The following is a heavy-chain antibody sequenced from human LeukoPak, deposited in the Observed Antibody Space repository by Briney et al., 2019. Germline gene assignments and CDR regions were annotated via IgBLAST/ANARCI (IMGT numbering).Heavy chain of an antibody. CDR3: ARGGDYEDYYYYYMDV. J-gene: IGHJ6*03. Sequence: ASVKVSCKASGYTFTSYDINWVRQATGQGLEWMGWMNPNSGNTGYAQKFQGRVTMTRNTSISTAYMELSSLRSEDTAVYYCARGGDYEDYYYYYMDVWGKGTTVTTSS. CDR1: GYTFTSYD. V-gene: IGHV1-8*01. D-gene: IGHD4-17*01. CDR2: MNPNSGNT.